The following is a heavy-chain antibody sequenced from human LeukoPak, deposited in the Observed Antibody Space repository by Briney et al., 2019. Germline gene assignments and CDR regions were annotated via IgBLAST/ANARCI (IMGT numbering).Heavy chain of an antibody. J-gene: IGHJ4*02. CDR2: IYYSGST. V-gene: IGHV4-59*01. CDR3: ARLIRGYSYGYVDY. CDR1: GGSISSYY. D-gene: IGHD5-18*01. Sequence: SETLSLTCTVSGGSISSYYWSWIRQPPGKGLEWIGYIYYSGSTNYNPSIKGRVTISVDTSKNQFSLKLSSVTAADTAVYYCARLIRGYSYGYVDYWGQGTLVTVSS.